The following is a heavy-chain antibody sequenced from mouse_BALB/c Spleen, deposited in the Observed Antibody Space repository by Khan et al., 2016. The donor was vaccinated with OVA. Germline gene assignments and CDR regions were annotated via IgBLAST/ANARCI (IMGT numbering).Heavy chain of an antibody. CDR1: GYSITSDYA. CDR3: ARRAFYGNWYFGC. CDR2: ISYSGST. J-gene: IGHJ1*01. V-gene: IGHV3-2*02. Sequence: EVQLQESGPGLVKPSQSLSLTCTVTGYSITSDYAWNWIRQFPGNKLEWMGYISYSGSTRYNPSLKSRISITRDTSKNQFFLQLNSVTTEDTATXFCARRAFYGNWYFGCRGAGTTVTVSS. D-gene: IGHD2-1*01.